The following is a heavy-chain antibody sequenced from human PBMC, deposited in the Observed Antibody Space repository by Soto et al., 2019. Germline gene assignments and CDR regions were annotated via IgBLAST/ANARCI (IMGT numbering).Heavy chain of an antibody. V-gene: IGHV1-18*01. J-gene: IGHJ6*02. D-gene: IGHD3-16*01. CDR2: ISGYNGIT. CDR1: GYSFTRYG. Sequence: QVQLVQSGNEVKKPGASVNVSCKASGYSFTRYGISWVRQAPGQGLEWMGWISGYNGITKYAQKLQGRVSMTTDTSTSTAYMELRSLGSDDTAVYYCAREGDRPYYYYGMDVWGQGTTVTVSS. CDR3: AREGDRPYYYYGMDV.